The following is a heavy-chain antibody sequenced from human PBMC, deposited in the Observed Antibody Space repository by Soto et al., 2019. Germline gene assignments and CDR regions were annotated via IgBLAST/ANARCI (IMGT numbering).Heavy chain of an antibody. CDR3: AHQGDFYDGLDS. D-gene: IGHD3-22*01. CDR1: GFTFSSYA. V-gene: IGHV3-64*04. J-gene: IGHJ4*02. CDR2: ISTNGGST. Sequence: GGSLRLSCSASGFTFSSYAMHWVRQAPGKGLEYVSSISTNGGSTHYAAPVKGRFTISRDDSKNTLYLEMNSLRIDDTAVYNCAHQGDFYDGLDSWGQGTLVTVSS.